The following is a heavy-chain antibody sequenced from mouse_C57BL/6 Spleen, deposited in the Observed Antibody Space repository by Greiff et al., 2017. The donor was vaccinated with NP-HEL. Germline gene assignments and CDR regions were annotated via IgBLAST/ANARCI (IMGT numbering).Heavy chain of an antibody. CDR2: ISYDGSN. J-gene: IGHJ4*01. V-gene: IGHV3-6*01. D-gene: IGHD4-1*01. CDR1: GYSITSGYY. CDR3: ARGPGTEAMDY. Sequence: EVKLQESGPGLVKPSQSLSLTCSVTGYSITSGYYWNWIRQFPGNKLEWMGYISYDGSNNYNPSLKNRISITRDTSKNQFFLKLNSVTTEDTATYYCARGPGTEAMDYWGQGTSVTVSS.